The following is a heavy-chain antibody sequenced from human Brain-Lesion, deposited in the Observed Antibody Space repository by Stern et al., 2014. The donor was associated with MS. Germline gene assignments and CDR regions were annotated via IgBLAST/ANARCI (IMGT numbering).Heavy chain of an antibody. D-gene: IGHD2-15*01. Sequence: VQLEESGPGLVKPSETLSLTCTVAGGSVSSTSYAWAWIRQPPGKGLEWIGTIYYSGDTYYSPSLKSRLTISLDPSTNQFSTPLRSVTAADTAVYYCAGEEDIRYCSGGSCTGNWFDPWGQGTLVTVSS. V-gene: IGHV4-39*01. CDR3: AGEEDIRYCSGGSCTGNWFDP. CDR1: GGSVSSTSYA. J-gene: IGHJ5*02. CDR2: IYYSGDT.